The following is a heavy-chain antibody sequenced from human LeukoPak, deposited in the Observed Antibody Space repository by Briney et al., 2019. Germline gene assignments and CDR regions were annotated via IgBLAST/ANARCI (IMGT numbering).Heavy chain of an antibody. J-gene: IGHJ4*02. CDR2: FYYSGST. Sequence: SETLSLTCTVSGGSITSSNYYWGGIRQPPGKGLEWIGSFYYSGSTNYNPSLKSRVPISVDTSKNQFPLKLSSVTAADTAVYYCVYYYGSGSVEYWGQGTLVTVSS. V-gene: IGHV4-39*01. CDR3: VYYYGSGSVEY. CDR1: GGSITSSNYY. D-gene: IGHD3-10*01.